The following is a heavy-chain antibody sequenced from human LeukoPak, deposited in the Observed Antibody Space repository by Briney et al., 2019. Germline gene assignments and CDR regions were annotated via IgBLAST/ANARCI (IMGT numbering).Heavy chain of an antibody. J-gene: IGHJ4*02. CDR1: GFTFSSYA. D-gene: IGHD4-17*01. CDR2: ISGSGGST. Sequence: GGSLRLSCAASGFTFSSYAMSWVLQAPGKGLEWGSAISGSGGSTYYADSVKGRFTISIDNSKNTLYLQMNSLRAEDTAVYYRAKTTVSHYFDYWGQGTLVTVSS. V-gene: IGHV3-23*01. CDR3: AKTTVSHYFDY.